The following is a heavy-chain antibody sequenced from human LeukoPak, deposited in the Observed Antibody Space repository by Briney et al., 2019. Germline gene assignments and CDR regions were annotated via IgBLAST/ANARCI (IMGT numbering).Heavy chain of an antibody. D-gene: IGHD2-15*01. V-gene: IGHV3-23*01. Sequence: GGSLRLSCAASGFTFSNYGMAWVRPVPGQGLQWVSAISDSGSSTYYTDSVKGRFTISRDNSKNTLYLQMNSLRAEDTAVYYCAKASGVVVAANYFDYWGQGTLVTVSS. J-gene: IGHJ4*02. CDR1: GFTFSNYG. CDR2: ISDSGSST. CDR3: AKASGVVVAANYFDY.